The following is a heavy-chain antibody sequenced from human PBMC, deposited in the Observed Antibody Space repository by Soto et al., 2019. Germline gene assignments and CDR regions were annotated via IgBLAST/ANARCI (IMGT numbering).Heavy chain of an antibody. CDR1: GFTFSRYW. V-gene: IGHV3-74*01. Sequence: EVQLVESGGGLVQPGGSLRLSCAASGFTFSRYWMHWVRQAPGKGLVWVSRINSDGSSTSYADSVKGRFTISRDNAKNTLYLQMNSLRAEDTAVYYCARDDRVYYYYGMDVWGQGTTVTVSS. CDR3: ARDDRVYYYYGMDV. CDR2: INSDGSST. D-gene: IGHD3-10*01. J-gene: IGHJ6*02.